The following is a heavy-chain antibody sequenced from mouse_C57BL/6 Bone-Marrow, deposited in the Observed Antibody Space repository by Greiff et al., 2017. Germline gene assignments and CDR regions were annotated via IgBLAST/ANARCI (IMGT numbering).Heavy chain of an antibody. V-gene: IGHV1-69*01. CDR3: ARRPYYYVSYYSRDYVDY. D-gene: IGHD1-1*01. Sequence: QVQLQQPGAELVMPGASVKLSCKASGYTFTSYWMHWVKQRPGHGLEWIGEIDPSDSYTNYNQQFKGKSTLTVDKSSSTAYMQLSSLTSADSAVYYCARRPYYYVSYYSRDYVDYWGQGTTLTGSS. CDR1: GYTFTSYW. J-gene: IGHJ2*01. CDR2: IDPSDSYT.